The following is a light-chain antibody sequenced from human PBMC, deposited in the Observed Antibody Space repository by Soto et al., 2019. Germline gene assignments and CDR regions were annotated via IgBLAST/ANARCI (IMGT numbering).Light chain of an antibody. V-gene: IGKV1-9*01. CDR2: AAS. Sequence: DIQLTQSPSSLAASVGDRVTITCRASQDISSYLAWYQQKPGKAPNLLIYAASTLQSGVPSRFSGSGSETEFTLTISSLQPEDFATYYCQQFSYYPITFGQGTRLEIK. CDR1: QDISSY. CDR3: QQFSYYPIT. J-gene: IGKJ5*01.